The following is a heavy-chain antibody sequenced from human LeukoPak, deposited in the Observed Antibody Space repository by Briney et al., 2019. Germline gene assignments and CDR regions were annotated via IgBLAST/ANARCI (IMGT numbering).Heavy chain of an antibody. V-gene: IGHV1-2*02. CDR3: AKCSGSGGNCYYFDY. CDR1: GXTFTGYY. CDR2: INPSSGGT. J-gene: IGHJ4*02. Sequence: ASVKVSCKASGXTFTGYYMHWVRQAPGQGLEWMGWINPSSGGTDYAQKFQGRVTMTRDTSITTAYMELSRLGSDDTAVYYCAKCSGSGGNCYYFDYWGQGTLVTVSS. D-gene: IGHD2-15*01.